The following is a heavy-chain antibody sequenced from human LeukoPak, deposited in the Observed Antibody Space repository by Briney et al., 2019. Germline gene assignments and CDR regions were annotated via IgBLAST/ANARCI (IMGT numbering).Heavy chain of an antibody. CDR2: INHSEGT. V-gene: IGHV4-34*01. CDR1: GGFLSGYS. Sequence: SETLSLTCAVYGGFLSGYSWNWIRQPAVKGREWIGEINHSEGTNYNPSLKSRVTISVDTSKKQFSLKLSSVTAADTAVYYCARGVDYYGVWGQGTLVTVSS. J-gene: IGHJ4*02. CDR3: ARGVDYYGV. D-gene: IGHD3-10*01.